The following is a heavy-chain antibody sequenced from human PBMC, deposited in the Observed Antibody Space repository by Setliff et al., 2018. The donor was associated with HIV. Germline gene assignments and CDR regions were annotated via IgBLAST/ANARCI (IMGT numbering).Heavy chain of an antibody. V-gene: IGHV4-61*02. CDR2: FYTSGST. CDR3: ARGNPDYDILTGYWSHYFDY. D-gene: IGHD3-9*01. CDR1: GGSITSGSYY. J-gene: IGHJ4*02. Sequence: SETLSLTCTVSGGSITSGSYYWSWIRQPAGKGLEWIGRFYTSGSTNYNPSLKSRVTMSVDTSKNQFSLKLSSVTAADTAVYYCARGNPDYDILTGYWSHYFDYWGQGTLVTVSS.